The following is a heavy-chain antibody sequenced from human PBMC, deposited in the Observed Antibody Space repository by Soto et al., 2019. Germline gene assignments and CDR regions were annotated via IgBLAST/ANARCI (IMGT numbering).Heavy chain of an antibody. J-gene: IGHJ4*02. CDR3: VRGDNWNDEASDY. CDR2: IWSDGNNR. CDR1: GFMFSHHG. V-gene: IGHV3-33*01. Sequence: GWSLRLSCAASGFMFSHHGMHWVRQAPGKGLEWVAVIWSDGNNRYYADSVKGRFTISRDNSKNTLYLQMNSLRAEDTAVYYCVRGDNWNDEASDYWGQGTLVTVSS. D-gene: IGHD1-1*01.